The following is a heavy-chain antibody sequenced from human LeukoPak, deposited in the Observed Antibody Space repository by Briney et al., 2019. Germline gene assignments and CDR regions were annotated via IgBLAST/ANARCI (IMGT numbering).Heavy chain of an antibody. CDR1: GFTFSSYG. V-gene: IGHV3-30*18. CDR2: ISYDGSNK. J-gene: IGHJ4*02. D-gene: IGHD6-19*01. Sequence: RRSLRLSCAASGFTFSSYGMHWVRQAPGKGLEWVAVISYDGSNKYYADSVKGRFTISRDNSKNTLYLQMNSLRAEDTAVYYCAKDMDSSGCDYWGQGTLVTVSS. CDR3: AKDMDSSGCDY.